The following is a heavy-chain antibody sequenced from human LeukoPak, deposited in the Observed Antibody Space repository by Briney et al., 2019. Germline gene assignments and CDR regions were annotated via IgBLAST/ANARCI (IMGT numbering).Heavy chain of an antibody. Sequence: GGSLRLSCAASGFTFSGYSGYTMNWVRQAPGKGLEWVSSISTSSTYIYYADSVKGRFTISRDNAKTSLCLQMNSLRAEDTAVYYCARATDYFDYWGQGTLVTVSS. J-gene: IGHJ4*02. CDR3: ARATDYFDY. CDR1: GFTFSGYSGYT. V-gene: IGHV3-21*01. CDR2: ISTSSTYI.